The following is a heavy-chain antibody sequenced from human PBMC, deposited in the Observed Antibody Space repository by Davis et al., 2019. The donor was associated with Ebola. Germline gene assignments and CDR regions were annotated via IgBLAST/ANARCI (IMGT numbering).Heavy chain of an antibody. CDR1: GYTFTNYG. CDR3: ARDLSSRISGTISDY. Sequence: ASVKVFCKASGYTFTNYGISWVRQAPGQGLEWVGWISAYDGKTNFAQKLQGRVTLTTDTATTTAYMELRSLRSDDTAVYYCARDLSSRISGTISDYWGQGTLVTVSS. J-gene: IGHJ4*02. V-gene: IGHV1-18*01. CDR2: ISAYDGKT. D-gene: IGHD1/OR15-1a*01.